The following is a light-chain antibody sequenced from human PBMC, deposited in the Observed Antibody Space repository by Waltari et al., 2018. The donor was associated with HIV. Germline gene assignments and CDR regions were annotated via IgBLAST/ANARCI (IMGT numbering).Light chain of an antibody. CDR1: QGITSY. J-gene: IGKJ5*01. V-gene: IGKV1-39*01. Sequence: DIQLTQSPSSLSASVGDRVTITCRVRQGITSYLNCYRQKPGKIPNLLIYSESNLQSGVPSPFSGSGSGTDFTLTVNNLQPEDCATYYCQQTLRTPHTFGPGTRLEIK. CDR3: QQTLRTPHT. CDR2: SES.